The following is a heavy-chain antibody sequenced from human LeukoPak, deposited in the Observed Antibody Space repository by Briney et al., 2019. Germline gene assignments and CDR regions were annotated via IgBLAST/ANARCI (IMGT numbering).Heavy chain of an antibody. CDR3: TREGDYGGINFDY. J-gene: IGHJ4*02. CDR2: INSDGSRT. V-gene: IGHV3-74*01. CDR1: GFTFSSYW. Sequence: GGSLRLSCAASGFTFSSYWMHWVRQAPGKGLVWVLRINSDGSRTTYADSVKGRFTISRDNAKNTLYLQMNSLRAEDTAVYYCTREGDYGGINFDYWGQGTLVTVSS. D-gene: IGHD4-23*01.